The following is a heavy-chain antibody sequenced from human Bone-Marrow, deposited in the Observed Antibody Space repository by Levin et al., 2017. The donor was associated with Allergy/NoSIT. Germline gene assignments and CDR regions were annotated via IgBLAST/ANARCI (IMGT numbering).Heavy chain of an antibody. Sequence: NPSETLSLTCTVSGVLMDDDYWSWIRQSPGRGLEWIGYVFYTGNPTYNPSLHGRVNISVDTSKKQFYLNLASVTAADTAVYYCARVVTRSTVNSWFDSWGHGSLVTVSS. CDR2: VFYTGNP. J-gene: IGHJ5*01. D-gene: IGHD2-2*01. CDR3: ARVVTRSTVNSWFDS. CDR1: GVLMDDDY. V-gene: IGHV4-59*01.